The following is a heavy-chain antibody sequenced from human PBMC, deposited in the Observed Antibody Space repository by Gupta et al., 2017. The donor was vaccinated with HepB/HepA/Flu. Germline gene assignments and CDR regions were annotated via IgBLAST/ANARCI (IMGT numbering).Heavy chain of an antibody. D-gene: IGHD5-12*01. J-gene: IGHJ4*02. Sequence: VQLVESGGGLVQPGRSLRLSCAASGFAFDDCDMHWVRQVPGKGLEWVSGISWNSGNKQYADSVRGRFTISRDNAKNSVYLQMFSLRTEDTALYYCVKQRGAASGFERGAFDYGGQGTLVTVSS. CDR3: VKQRGAASGFERGAFDY. CDR1: GFAFDDCD. CDR2: ISWNSGNK. V-gene: IGHV3-9*01.